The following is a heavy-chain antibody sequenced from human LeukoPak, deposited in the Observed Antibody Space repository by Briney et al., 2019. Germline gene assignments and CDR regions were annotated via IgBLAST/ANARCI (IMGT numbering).Heavy chain of an antibody. Sequence: NPSETLSLTCTVSGGSISSYYWSWIRQPPGKGLEWIGYIYYSGSPNYNPSLKSRVTISVDTSKNQFSLKLSSVTAADTAVYYCARRGANSGSYSHFDLWGRGTLVTVSS. CDR2: IYYSGSP. J-gene: IGHJ2*01. CDR1: GGSISSYY. CDR3: ARRGANSGSYSHFDL. D-gene: IGHD1-26*01. V-gene: IGHV4-59*01.